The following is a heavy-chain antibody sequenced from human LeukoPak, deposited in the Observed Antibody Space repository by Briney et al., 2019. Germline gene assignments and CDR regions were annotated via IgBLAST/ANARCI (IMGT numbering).Heavy chain of an antibody. CDR1: GFTFSTYS. Sequence: GGSLRLSCVASGFTFSTYSMNWVRQAPGKGLEWVSFISTSSNYIYYADSVKGRFTISRDNAKNSLYLQMNSLRAEDTAVYYCARDNWIEAHYFDYWGQGTLVTVSS. CDR2: ISTSSNYI. V-gene: IGHV3-21*01. CDR3: ARDNWIEAHYFDY. D-gene: IGHD1-20*01. J-gene: IGHJ4*02.